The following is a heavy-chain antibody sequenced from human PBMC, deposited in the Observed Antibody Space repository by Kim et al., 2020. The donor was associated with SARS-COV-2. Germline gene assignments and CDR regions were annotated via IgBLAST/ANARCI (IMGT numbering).Heavy chain of an antibody. CDR3: ARGDTAVAGTSLIDY. Sequence: SETLSLTCAVYGGSFSGYYWSWIRQPPGKGLEWIGEINHSGSTNYNPSLKSRVTISVDTSKNQFSLKLSSVIAADTAVYYCARGDTAVAGTSLIDYWGQGTLVTVSS. V-gene: IGHV4-34*01. J-gene: IGHJ4*02. CDR2: INHSGST. D-gene: IGHD6-19*01. CDR1: GGSFSGYY.